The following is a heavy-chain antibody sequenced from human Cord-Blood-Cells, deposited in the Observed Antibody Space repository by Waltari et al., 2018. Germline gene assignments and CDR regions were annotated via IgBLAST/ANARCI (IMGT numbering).Heavy chain of an antibody. CDR2: IYKSVSA. V-gene: IGHV4-4*02. CDR3: ARGAEGSGSYAFDI. Sequence: QVQLQESGPGLVKPSGTLSLTCAVSGGSISSSNWWRWVRQPPGKGLEWIGEIYKSVSANYNPSLNVRVTISVDKSKNQFSLRLSSVTAADTAVYYCARGAEGSGSYAFDIWGQGTMVTVSS. CDR1: GGSISSSNW. D-gene: IGHD3-10*01. J-gene: IGHJ3*02.